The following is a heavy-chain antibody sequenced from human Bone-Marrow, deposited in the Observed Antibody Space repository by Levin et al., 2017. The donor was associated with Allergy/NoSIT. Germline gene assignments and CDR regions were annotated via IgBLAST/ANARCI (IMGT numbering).Heavy chain of an antibody. D-gene: IGHD1-26*01. V-gene: IGHV4-59*01. CDR1: GGSISSYY. Sequence: SETLSLTCTVSGGSISSYYWSWIRQPPGKGLEWIGYIYYSGSTNYNPSLKSRVTISVDTSKNQFSLKLSSVTAADTAVYYCARGDTWELLVRWGQGTLVTVSS. CDR3: ARGDTWELLVR. J-gene: IGHJ4*02. CDR2: IYYSGST.